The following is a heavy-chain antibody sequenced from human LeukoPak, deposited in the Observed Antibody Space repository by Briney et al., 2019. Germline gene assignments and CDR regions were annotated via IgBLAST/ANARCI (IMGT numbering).Heavy chain of an antibody. CDR1: GFTFSSYA. J-gene: IGHJ4*02. Sequence: GGSLRLSCAASGFTFSSYAMHWVRQAPGKGLEWVAVISYDGSNKYYADFVKGRFTISRDNSKNTLYLQMNSLRAEDTAVYYCAKVAVPAAIWTSPFDYWGQGTLVTVSS. CDR2: ISYDGSNK. CDR3: AKVAVPAAIWTSPFDY. V-gene: IGHV3-30-3*01. D-gene: IGHD2-2*02.